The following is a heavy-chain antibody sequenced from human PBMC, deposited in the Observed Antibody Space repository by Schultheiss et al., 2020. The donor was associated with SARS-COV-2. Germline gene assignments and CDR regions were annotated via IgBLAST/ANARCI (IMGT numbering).Heavy chain of an antibody. V-gene: IGHV1-46*01. J-gene: IGHJ2*01. CDR3: ASYGGVPAAISYWYFDL. Sequence: ASVKVSCKASGYTFTSYYMHWVRQAPGQGLEWMGIINPSGGSTSYAQKFQGRVTMTTDTSTSTAYMELRSLRSDDTAVYYCASYGGVPAAISYWYFDLWGRGTLVTVSS. D-gene: IGHD2-2*01. CDR2: INPSGGST. CDR1: GYTFTSYY.